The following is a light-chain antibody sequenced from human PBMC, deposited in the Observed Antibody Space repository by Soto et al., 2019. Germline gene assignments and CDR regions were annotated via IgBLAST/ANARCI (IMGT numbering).Light chain of an antibody. V-gene: IGKV3-20*01. J-gene: IGKJ2*01. CDR3: QLYGDSPMYT. Sequence: EIVLTQSPGTLSLSSGERATLSCRASQSVSDSSLAWYHQKPGQAPRLLIYGASRRATGIPDTFSGSGSGTDFTLTISRLEPEDFAVYYCQLYGDSPMYTFGQGTKVDIK. CDR2: GAS. CDR1: QSVSDSS.